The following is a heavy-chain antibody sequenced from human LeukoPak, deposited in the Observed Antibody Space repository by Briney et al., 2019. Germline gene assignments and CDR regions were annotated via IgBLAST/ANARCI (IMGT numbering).Heavy chain of an antibody. CDR3: AKRSGDSRGLSGMDV. D-gene: IGHD2-15*01. CDR1: GFTFSNCV. V-gene: IGHV3-23*01. Sequence: TGGSLRLSCAASGFTFSNCVMSWVRQAPGKGLEWVSAITGSGDTTYYADSVKGRFTISRDNSKNTLYLQMNSLRAEDTAVYYCAKRSGDSRGLSGMDVWGQGTTVTVSS. J-gene: IGHJ6*02. CDR2: ITGSGDTT.